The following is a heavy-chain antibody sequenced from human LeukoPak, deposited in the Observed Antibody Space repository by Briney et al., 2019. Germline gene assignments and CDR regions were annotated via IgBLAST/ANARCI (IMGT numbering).Heavy chain of an antibody. D-gene: IGHD1-26*01. J-gene: IGHJ4*02. CDR2: IKSKDVGGTT. Sequence: GGSLRLSCAASGFTFSNAWMSWVRQAPGTGLECIGRIKSKDVGGTTDYAAPVKGRFTISRDDSKNTVYLQMNSLETEDTAVYYCSTDFSGGYFGSWGQGTLVTVSS. CDR3: STDFSGGYFGS. V-gene: IGHV3-15*01. CDR1: GFTFSNAW.